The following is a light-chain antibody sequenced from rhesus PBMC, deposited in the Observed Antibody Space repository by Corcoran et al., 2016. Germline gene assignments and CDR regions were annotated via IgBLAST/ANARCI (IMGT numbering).Light chain of an antibody. Sequence: EIVMTQSPATLSLSPGERATLSCRASQSVSSRLDWYQQKHGQAPRLLIYGASSRVTGIPDRFSGSGSGTDFTLTISSLEPEDVAVYFCQPESNWALTFGGGTKVELK. J-gene: IGKJ4*01. CDR2: GAS. V-gene: IGKV3-17*02. CDR3: QPESNWALT. CDR1: QSVSSR.